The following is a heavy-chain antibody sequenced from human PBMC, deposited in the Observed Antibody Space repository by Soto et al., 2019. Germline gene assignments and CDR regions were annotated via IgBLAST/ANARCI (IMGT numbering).Heavy chain of an antibody. J-gene: IGHJ5*02. V-gene: IGHV4-39*01. D-gene: IGHD4-17*01. CDR2: IYYSGST. CDR3: SRQDDYGDGTCFDP. CDR1: GGSISSSSYY. Sequence: SETLSLTCTVSGGSISSSSYYWGWIRQPPGKGLEWIGSIYYSGSTYYNPSLKSRVTISVDTSKNQFSLKLSSVTAADTAVYYCSRQDDYGDGTCFDPWGQGTLVTVSS.